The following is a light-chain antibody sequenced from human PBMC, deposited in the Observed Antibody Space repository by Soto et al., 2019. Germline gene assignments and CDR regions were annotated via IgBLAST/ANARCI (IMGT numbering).Light chain of an antibody. CDR1: QNLLQRNGNNH. Sequence: PHTLPVTPGEPASISGGPSQNLLQRNGNNHSDWYVQKPGQSPQLLIYLASNRASGVPERVSGSGTGTDLTLKISRVEAEDVGVYCCMQVLQPPWRFGQGARV. V-gene: IGKV2-28*01. CDR2: LAS. J-gene: IGKJ1*01. CDR3: MQVLQPPWR.